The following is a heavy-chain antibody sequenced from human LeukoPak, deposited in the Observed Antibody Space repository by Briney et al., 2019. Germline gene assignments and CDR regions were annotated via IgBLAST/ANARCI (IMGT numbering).Heavy chain of an antibody. CDR1: GYTFTGYY. CDR3: ARRDVAVGSKDV. CDR2: INPNSGGT. Sequence: GASVKVSCKASGYTFTGYYMHWVRQAPGQGLEWMGWINPNSGGTNYAQKFQGRVTMTRDTSISTAYLQWSSLKASDTAMYYCARRDVAVGSKDVWGKGTTVTISS. D-gene: IGHD6-19*01. J-gene: IGHJ6*04. V-gene: IGHV1-2*02.